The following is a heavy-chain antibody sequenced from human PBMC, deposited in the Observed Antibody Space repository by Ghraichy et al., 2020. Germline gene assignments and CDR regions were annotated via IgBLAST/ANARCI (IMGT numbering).Heavy chain of an antibody. Sequence: GGSLRLSCAASGFTFNSFWMSWVRQAPGKGLEWVANINQDGSEEYYVDSVRGRFTISRDNAKNSLFLQMHSLRAEDTAVYYCARRGREWNLPFDNWGQGTLVTVSS. CDR2: INQDGSEE. J-gene: IGHJ4*02. CDR3: ARRGREWNLPFDN. D-gene: IGHD1-1*01. CDR1: GFTFNSFW. V-gene: IGHV3-7*03.